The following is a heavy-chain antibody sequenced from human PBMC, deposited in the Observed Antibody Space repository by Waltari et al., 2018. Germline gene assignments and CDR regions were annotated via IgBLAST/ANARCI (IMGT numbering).Heavy chain of an antibody. J-gene: IGHJ5*02. V-gene: IGHV1-69*04. CDR2: ISPILGIA. D-gene: IGHD2-15*01. CDR1: GGTFSSYA. Sequence: QVQLVQSGAEVKKPGSSVKVSCKASGGTFSSYAISWVRQAPGQGLEWMGGISPILGIANYAQKFQGRVTMTADESTSTAYMELSSLRSEDTAVYYCARGYCSGGSCYSDDFGWFDPWGQGTLVTVSS. CDR3: ARGYCSGGSCYSDDFGWFDP.